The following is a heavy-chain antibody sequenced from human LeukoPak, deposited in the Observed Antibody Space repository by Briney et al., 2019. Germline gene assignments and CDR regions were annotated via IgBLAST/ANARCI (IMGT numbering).Heavy chain of an antibody. CDR2: ISYDGSNK. CDR3: AKDKEDYYYDSSCQFDY. D-gene: IGHD3-22*01. J-gene: IGHJ4*02. V-gene: IGHV3-30*18. Sequence: GGSLRLSCAASGFTFSNYWMHWVRQAPGKGLEWVAVISYDGSNKYYADSVKGRFTISRDNSKNTLYLQMNSLRAEDTAVYYCAKDKEDYYYDSSCQFDYWGQGTLVTVSP. CDR1: GFTFSNYW.